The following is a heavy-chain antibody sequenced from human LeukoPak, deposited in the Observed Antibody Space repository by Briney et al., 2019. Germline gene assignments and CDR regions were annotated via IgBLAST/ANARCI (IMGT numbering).Heavy chain of an antibody. CDR2: INHSGST. CDR3: ARRITIFGVVAYFDY. V-gene: IGHV4-34*01. D-gene: IGHD3-3*01. CDR1: GGSFSGYY. J-gene: IGHJ4*02. Sequence: SETLSLTCAVYGGSFSGYYWSWIRQPPGKGLEWIGEINHSGSTNYNPSLKSRVTLSVDTSKNQFSLKLSSVTAADTAVYYCARRITIFGVVAYFDYWGQGTLVTVSS.